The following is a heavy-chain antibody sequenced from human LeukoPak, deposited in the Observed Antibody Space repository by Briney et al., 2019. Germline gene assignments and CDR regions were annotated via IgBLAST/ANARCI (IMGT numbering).Heavy chain of an antibody. V-gene: IGHV4-4*07. CDR1: GGSISSYY. CDR3: ARGRGEQWLVRNAFDI. D-gene: IGHD6-19*01. CDR2: INTSGST. Sequence: PSETLSLTCTVSGGSISSYYWSWIRQPAGKGLEWIGRINTSGSTNYSPSLKSRVTMSVDTSKNHFSLKLTSVTAADTAVYYCARGRGEQWLVRNAFDIWGQGTMVSVSS. J-gene: IGHJ3*02.